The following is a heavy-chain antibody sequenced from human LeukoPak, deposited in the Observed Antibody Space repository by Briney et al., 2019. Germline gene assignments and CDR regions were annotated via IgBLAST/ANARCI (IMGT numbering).Heavy chain of an antibody. J-gene: IGHJ5*02. D-gene: IGHD3-10*01. CDR3: ARDNYYGSGSYLDP. CDR2: IYYSGST. V-gene: IGHV4-59*12. Sequence: PSETLSLTCTVSGGSFSSYYWSWIRQPPGKGLEWIGYIYYSGSTYYNPSLKSRVTISVDTSKNQFSLKLSSVTAADTAVYYCARDNYYGSGSYLDPWGQGTLVTVSS. CDR1: GGSFSSYY.